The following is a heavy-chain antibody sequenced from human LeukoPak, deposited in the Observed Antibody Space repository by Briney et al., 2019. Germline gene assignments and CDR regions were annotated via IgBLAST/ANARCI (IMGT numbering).Heavy chain of an antibody. CDR3: ARDYDILTGYSRVDY. J-gene: IGHJ4*02. D-gene: IGHD3-9*01. Sequence: GGSLTLSCAPSGFTFSTFRMNWVRQAPGRGREWVSYMRSSGSHKHYTHSVKGRVTVSRDNAKNSLYLQMSSLRAEDTAVYYSARDYDILTGYSRVDYWGQGNLLTVSS. CDR1: GFTFSTFR. CDR2: MRSSGSHK. V-gene: IGHV3-21*01.